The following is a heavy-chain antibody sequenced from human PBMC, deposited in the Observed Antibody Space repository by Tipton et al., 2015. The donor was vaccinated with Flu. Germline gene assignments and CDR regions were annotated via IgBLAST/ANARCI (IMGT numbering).Heavy chain of an antibody. CDR3: ARGGVLYYYAY. J-gene: IGHJ4*02. V-gene: IGHV4-39*07. CDR2: IYYGGST. CDR1: GGSISTSTYY. D-gene: IGHD3-10*01. Sequence: TLSLTCTVSGGSISTSTYYWGWVRQPPGKGLEWIGSIYYGGSTYYNPSLKSRVTISVDTSKNQFSLNLNSVTAADTAVYYRARGGVLYYYAYWGQGTLVTVSS.